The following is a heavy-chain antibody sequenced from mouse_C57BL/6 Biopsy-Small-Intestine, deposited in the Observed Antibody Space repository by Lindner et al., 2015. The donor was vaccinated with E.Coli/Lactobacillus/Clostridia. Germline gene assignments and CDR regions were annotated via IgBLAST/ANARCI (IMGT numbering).Heavy chain of an antibody. V-gene: IGHV1-9*01. CDR2: ILPGSGST. Sequence: VQLQESGSELMKPGASVKLSCKATGYTFTGYWVEWVRQRPGHGLEWIGQILPGSGSTTYSEKFQGKATFTTDTSSNTAYMQLSSLTTEVSAIYYCARLFGYVMDYWGQGTSVTVSS. CDR1: GYTFTGYW. CDR3: ARLFGYVMDY. J-gene: IGHJ4*01.